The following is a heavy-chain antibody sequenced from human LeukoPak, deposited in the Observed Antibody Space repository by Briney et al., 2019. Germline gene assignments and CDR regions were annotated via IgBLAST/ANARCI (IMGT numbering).Heavy chain of an antibody. CDR2: INHSGST. CDR3: ARGHRNVEVDYYYMDV. V-gene: IGHV4-34*01. D-gene: IGHD5-24*01. Sequence: SETLSLTCAVYGGSFSGYYWSWIRQPPGKGLEWLGEINHSGSTNYNPSLKSRVTISVDTSKNQFSLKLSSVTAADTAVYYCARGHRNVEVDYYYMDVWGKGTTVTVSS. CDR1: GGSFSGYY. J-gene: IGHJ6*03.